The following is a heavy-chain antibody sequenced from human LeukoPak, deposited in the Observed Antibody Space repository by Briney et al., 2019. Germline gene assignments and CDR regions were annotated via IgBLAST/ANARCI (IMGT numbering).Heavy chain of an antibody. V-gene: IGHV3-9*01. J-gene: IGHJ4*02. Sequence: SGGSLRLSCAASGFTFDDYAMHWVRQAPGKGLEWVSGISWNSGSIDYADSVKGRFTISRDNAKNSLYLQMNSLRAEDTALYYCAKEGSSRWKDFDYWGQGTLVTVSS. CDR3: AKEGSSRWKDFDY. CDR1: GFTFDDYA. CDR2: ISWNSGSI. D-gene: IGHD6-13*01.